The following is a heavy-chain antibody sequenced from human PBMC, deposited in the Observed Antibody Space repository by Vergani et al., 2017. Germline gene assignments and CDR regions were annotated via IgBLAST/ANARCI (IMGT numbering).Heavy chain of an antibody. Sequence: QLQLQESGPGLVKPSETLSLTCTVSGGSISSSSYYWSWIRQPAGKGLEWIGRIYTSGSTNYNPSLKSRVTISVDTSKNQFSLKLSSVTAADTAVYYCARGYSSSWFDPYYYGMDVWGQGTTVTVSS. D-gene: IGHD6-13*01. J-gene: IGHJ6*02. CDR1: GGSISSSSYY. CDR3: ARGYSSSWFDPYYYGMDV. V-gene: IGHV4-61*02. CDR2: IYTSGST.